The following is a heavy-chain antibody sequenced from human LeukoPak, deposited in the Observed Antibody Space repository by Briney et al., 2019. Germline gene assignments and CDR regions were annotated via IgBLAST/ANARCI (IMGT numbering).Heavy chain of an antibody. J-gene: IGHJ5*02. CDR3: ARETVTFGGVIVIQGP. CDR2: IYYSGST. D-gene: IGHD3-16*02. Sequence: SETLSLTCTVSGGSISSSSYYWGWIRQPPGKGLEWIVSIYYSGSTYYNPSLKSRLTISVDTSKNQFSLKLSSVTAADTAVYYCARETVTFGGVIVIQGPWGQGTLVTVSS. CDR1: GGSISSSSYY. V-gene: IGHV4-39*07.